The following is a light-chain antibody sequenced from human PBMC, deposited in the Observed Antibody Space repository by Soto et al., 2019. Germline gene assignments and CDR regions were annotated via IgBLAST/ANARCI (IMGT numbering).Light chain of an antibody. CDR3: QQYDSSLWT. J-gene: IGKJ1*01. CDR1: QSISFY. Sequence: DVQMTQSPASLSASVGDRVTITCRASQSISFYLTWYQQKPGKAPRLLIFAASSLQSGVPYRFSGSRSGPDFTLTISSLQPEDFAMYYCQQYDSSLWTFGQGTKVDIK. CDR2: AAS. V-gene: IGKV1-39*01.